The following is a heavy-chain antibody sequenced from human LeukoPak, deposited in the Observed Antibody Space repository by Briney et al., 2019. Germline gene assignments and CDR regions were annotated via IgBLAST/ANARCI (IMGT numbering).Heavy chain of an antibody. D-gene: IGHD1-26*01. CDR1: GFTFSSYA. Sequence: PPGGSLRLSCAASGFTFSSYAMHWVRQAPGKGLEWVAVISYDGSNKYYAGSVKGRFTISRDNSKNTLYLQMNSLRAEDTAVYYCARGPSPEGATLFDYWGQGTLVTVSS. CDR3: ARGPSPEGATLFDY. J-gene: IGHJ4*02. CDR2: ISYDGSNK. V-gene: IGHV3-30-3*01.